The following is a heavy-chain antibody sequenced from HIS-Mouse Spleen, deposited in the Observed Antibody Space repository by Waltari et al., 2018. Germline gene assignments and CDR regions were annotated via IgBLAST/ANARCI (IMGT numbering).Heavy chain of an antibody. CDR1: GGSINSSSYY. D-gene: IGHD6-13*01. J-gene: IGHJ2*01. V-gene: IGHV4-39*07. CDR3: AREIPYSSSWYDWYFDL. CDR2: IYYSGGT. Sequence: QLQLQESGPGLVKPSETLSLTCTVSGGSINSSSYYWGWIRQPPGKGLEGIGSIYYSGGTYYNPSLKSRVTISVDTSKNQFSLKLSSVTDADTAVYYCAREIPYSSSWYDWYFDLWGRGTLGTVSS.